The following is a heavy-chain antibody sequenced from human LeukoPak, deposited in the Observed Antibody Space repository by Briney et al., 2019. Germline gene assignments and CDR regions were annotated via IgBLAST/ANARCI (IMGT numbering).Heavy chain of an antibody. CDR1: GFTFSSYG. V-gene: IGHV3-23*01. CDR2: ISGSGGST. CDR3: AELGITMIGGV. D-gene: IGHD3-10*02. Sequence: GGSLRLSCAASGFTFSSYGMTWVRQAPGKGLEWVSIISGSGGSTYYADSVKGRFTISRDNSKNTLYLQMNSLRAEDTAVYYCAELGITMIGGVWGKGTTVTISS. J-gene: IGHJ6*04.